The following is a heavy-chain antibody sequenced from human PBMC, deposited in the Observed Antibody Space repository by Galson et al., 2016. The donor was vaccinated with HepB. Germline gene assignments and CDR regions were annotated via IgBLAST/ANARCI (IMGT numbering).Heavy chain of an antibody. D-gene: IGHD3-3*01. J-gene: IGHJ4*02. CDR1: GFTFSSYS. CDR3: ARDHNGFRFLEWLLCFDY. V-gene: IGHV3-30*04. Sequence: SLRLSCAASGFTFSSYSMHWVRQAPGKGLEWVSLVSHDERTEYYADSVKGRFTISRDNSKNTLYLQMHSLRAEDTAVYYCARDHNGFRFLEWLLCFDYWGQGTLVTVSS. CDR2: VSHDERTE.